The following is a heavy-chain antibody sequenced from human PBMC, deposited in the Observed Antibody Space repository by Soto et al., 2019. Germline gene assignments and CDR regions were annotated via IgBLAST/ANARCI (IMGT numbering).Heavy chain of an antibody. CDR2: INHSGST. D-gene: IGHD3-3*01. Sequence: SETLSLTCAVYGGSFSGYYWSWIRQPPGKGLKWIGEINHSGSTNYNPSLKSRVTISVDTSKNQFSLKLSSVTAADTAVYYCATLPPGEYDDGWFDPWGQGTLVTVSS. CDR1: GGSFSGYY. J-gene: IGHJ5*02. CDR3: ATLPPGEYDDGWFDP. V-gene: IGHV4-34*01.